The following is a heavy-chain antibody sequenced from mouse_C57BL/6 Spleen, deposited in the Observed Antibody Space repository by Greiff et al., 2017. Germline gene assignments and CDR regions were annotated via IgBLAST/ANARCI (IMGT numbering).Heavy chain of an antibody. CDR3: ASYDYAMDY. D-gene: IGHD2-12*01. Sequence: VKLQESGPELVKPGASVKISCKASGYAFSSSWMNWVKQRPGKGLEWIGRIYPGDGDTNYNGKFKGKATLTADKSSSTAYMQLSSLTSEDSAVYFCASYDYAMDYWGQGTSVTVSS. CDR2: IYPGDGDT. V-gene: IGHV1-82*01. CDR1: GYAFSSSW. J-gene: IGHJ4*01.